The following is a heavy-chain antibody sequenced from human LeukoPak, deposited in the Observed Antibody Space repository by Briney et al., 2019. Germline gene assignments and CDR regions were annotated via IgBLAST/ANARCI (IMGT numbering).Heavy chain of an antibody. CDR2: ISWDGGST. V-gene: IGHV3-43D*03. J-gene: IGHJ4*02. D-gene: IGHD4-17*01. Sequence: GGSLRLSCAASGFTFDDYAMHWVRQAPGKGLEWVSLISWDGGSTYYADSVKGRFTISRDNSKNSLYLQMNSLRAEDTALYYCAKDILDYGDERRGYFDYWGQGTLVTVSS. CDR3: AKDILDYGDERRGYFDY. CDR1: GFTFDDYA.